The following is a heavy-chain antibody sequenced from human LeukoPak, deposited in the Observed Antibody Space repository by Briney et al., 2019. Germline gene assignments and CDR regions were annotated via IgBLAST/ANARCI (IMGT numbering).Heavy chain of an antibody. Sequence: SETLSLTCAVYGGSFSGYYWSWLRQPPGKGLEWIGEINHSGSTNYNPSLKSRVTISVDTSKNQFSLKLSSVTAADTAVYYCARSLLLYYSLRPQAFDYWGQGTLVTVSS. CDR2: INHSGST. J-gene: IGHJ4*02. CDR1: GGSFSGYY. V-gene: IGHV4-34*01. CDR3: ARSLLLYYSLRPQAFDY. D-gene: IGHD3-10*01.